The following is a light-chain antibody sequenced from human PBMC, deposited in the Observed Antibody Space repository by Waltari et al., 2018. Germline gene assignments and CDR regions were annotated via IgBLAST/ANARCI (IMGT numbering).Light chain of an antibody. CDR1: SSNSGNYY. CDR3: ATWDNNLKDVV. CDR2: DNN. J-gene: IGLJ2*01. Sequence: QSVFTQPPSVSAAPGQQVTIPCSGSSSNSGNYYVSWYYQLPGAAPKLLIYDNNARPSGIPDRISASKSGTSATLGITGLQIGDEADYYCATWDNNLKDVVFGGGTKLTVL. V-gene: IGLV1-51*01.